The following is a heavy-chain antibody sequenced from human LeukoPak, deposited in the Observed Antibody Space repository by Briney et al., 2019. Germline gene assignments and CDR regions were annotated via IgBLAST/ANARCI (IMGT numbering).Heavy chain of an antibody. CDR2: ISTYSGNT. CDR1: GYTFTNYG. Sequence: ASVKVSCKASGYTFTNYGISWVRQGPGQGLEWMGWISTYSGNTNYTENLQGRVTMTRDTSTSTVYMELRRLTSDDTAVYFCVRDQKRFGIVLYYFDYWGQGTLVTVS. V-gene: IGHV1-18*01. D-gene: IGHD3-16*01. J-gene: IGHJ4*02. CDR3: VRDQKRFGIVLYYFDY.